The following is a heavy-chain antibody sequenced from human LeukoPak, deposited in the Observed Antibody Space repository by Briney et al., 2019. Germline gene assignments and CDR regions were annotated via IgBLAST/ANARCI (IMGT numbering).Heavy chain of an antibody. V-gene: IGHV4-4*07. CDR3: ARDRLDIVATQDSRWFDP. J-gene: IGHJ5*02. CDR2: IYTSGST. D-gene: IGHD5-12*01. CDR1: GGSISSYY. Sequence: SETLSLTCTVSGGSISSYYWSWIRQPAGKGLEWIGRIYTSGSTNYNPSLKSRVTMSVDTSKNQFSLKLSSVTAADTAVYYCARDRLDIVATQDSRWFDPWGQGTLVTVSS.